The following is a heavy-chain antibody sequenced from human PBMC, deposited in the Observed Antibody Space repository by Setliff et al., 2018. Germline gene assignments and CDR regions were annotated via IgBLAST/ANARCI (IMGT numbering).Heavy chain of an antibody. J-gene: IGHJ4*02. CDR1: GGSFSGYY. CDR2: INHSGST. V-gene: IGHV4-34*01. CDR3: ARGRIQLWKYYFDY. D-gene: IGHD5-18*01. Sequence: SETLSLTCAVYGGSFSGYYWSWIRQPPGKGLEWIGEINHSGSTNYNPSLKNRVTISVDTSKNQFSLKLSSVTAADTAVYYCARGRIQLWKYYFDYWGQGTLVTVSS.